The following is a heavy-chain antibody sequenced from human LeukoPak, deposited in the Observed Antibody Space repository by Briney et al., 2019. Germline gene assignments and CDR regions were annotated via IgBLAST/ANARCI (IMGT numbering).Heavy chain of an antibody. CDR2: MFHSGSA. CDR1: GYPISSGYY. Sequence: SETLSLTCTVSGYPISSGYYWAWIRQSPGKGLEWIGSMFHSGSAYDNPSLKGRVTISIDTSKNQFSLNLTSVTAADTAVYYCARAPYYYDSSGYGYGDYWGQGTLVTVSS. D-gene: IGHD3-22*01. J-gene: IGHJ4*02. V-gene: IGHV4-38-2*02. CDR3: ARAPYYYDSSGYGYGDY.